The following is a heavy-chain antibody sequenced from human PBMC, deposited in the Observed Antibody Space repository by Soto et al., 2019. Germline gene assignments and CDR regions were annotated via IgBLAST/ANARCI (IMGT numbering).Heavy chain of an antibody. CDR2: ISSSGSTI. CDR1: GFTFSSYE. V-gene: IGHV3-48*03. CDR3: ARDQEAGSFFPYSYGMDV. J-gene: IGHJ6*02. D-gene: IGHD2-21*01. Sequence: GGSLRLSCATSGFTFSSYEMNWVRQAPGKGLEWVSYISSSGSTIYYADSVKGRFTISRDNAKNSLYLQMDSLRAEDTAVSYCARDQEAGSFFPYSYGMDVWGQGTTVTVSS.